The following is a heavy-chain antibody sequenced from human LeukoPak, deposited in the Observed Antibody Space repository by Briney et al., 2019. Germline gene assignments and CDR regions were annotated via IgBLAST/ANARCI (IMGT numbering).Heavy chain of an antibody. J-gene: IGHJ4*02. D-gene: IGHD3-10*01. V-gene: IGHV3-23*01. CDR1: GFTFSTYT. Sequence: PGGSLRLSCAASGFTFSTYTMAWVRQAPGGGLEWVSGIGGDGGGGTYYADSVRGRFAISRDNSKSTLYLQMNSLRVEDTAVYYCLKDFGRNLGGPGYWGRGTLVTVSS. CDR3: LKDFGRNLGGPGY. CDR2: IGGDGGGGT.